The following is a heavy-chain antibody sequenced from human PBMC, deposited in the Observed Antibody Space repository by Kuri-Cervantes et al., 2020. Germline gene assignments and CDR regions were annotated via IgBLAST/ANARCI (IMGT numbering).Heavy chain of an antibody. CDR1: GFTFSSYW. V-gene: IGHV3-30-3*01. CDR3: AREYGGNHRYFDL. D-gene: IGHD4-23*01. Sequence: GESLKISCAASGFTFSSYWMSWVRQAPGKGLEWVAVISYDGSNKYYADSVKGRFTISRDNSKNTLYLQMNSLRAEDTAVFYCAREYGGNHRYFDLWGRGTLVTVSS. CDR2: ISYDGSNK. J-gene: IGHJ2*01.